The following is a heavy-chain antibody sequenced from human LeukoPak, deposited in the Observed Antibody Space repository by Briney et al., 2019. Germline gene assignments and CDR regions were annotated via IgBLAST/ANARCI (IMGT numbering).Heavy chain of an antibody. D-gene: IGHD3-3*02. CDR3: ARLNHFWSGYHPHWYFDL. CDR2: ISAYNGNT. J-gene: IGHJ2*01. Sequence: GASVKVSCKASGYTFTSYGISWVRQAPGQGLEWMGWISAYNGNTNYAQKLQGRVTMTTDTSTSTAYMELRSLRSDDTAVYYCARLNHFWSGYHPHWYFDLWGRGTLVTVSS. V-gene: IGHV1-18*01. CDR1: GYTFTSYG.